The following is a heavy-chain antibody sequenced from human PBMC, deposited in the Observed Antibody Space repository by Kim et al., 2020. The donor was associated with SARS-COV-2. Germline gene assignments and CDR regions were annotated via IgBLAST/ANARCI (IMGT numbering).Heavy chain of an antibody. V-gene: IGHV3-48*03. CDR3: ASEMATTYYYYYGMDV. Sequence: SVKGRVSISRDNGKNSLYMQMNSLRAEDTAVYYCASEMATTYYYYYGMDVWGQGTTVTVSS. J-gene: IGHJ6*02. D-gene: IGHD5-12*01.